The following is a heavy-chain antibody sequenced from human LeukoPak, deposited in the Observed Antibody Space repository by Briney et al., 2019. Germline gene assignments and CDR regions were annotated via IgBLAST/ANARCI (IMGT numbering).Heavy chain of an antibody. CDR1: GYTFTGYY. CDR3: ARDRGIAVAGTIVWYYYYGMDV. CDR2: IHHNSGGT. D-gene: IGHD6-19*01. Sequence: GSVTDSCKASGYTFTGYYMHWVRPARGQGVEWMGWIHHNSGGTNYAQKFQGRVTMTRDTSISTAYMELRRLRSDDTAVYYCARDRGIAVAGTIVWYYYYGMDVWGQGTTVTVSS. J-gene: IGHJ6*02. V-gene: IGHV1-2*02.